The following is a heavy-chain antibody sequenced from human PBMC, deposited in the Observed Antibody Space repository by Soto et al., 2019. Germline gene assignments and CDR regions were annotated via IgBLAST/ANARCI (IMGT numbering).Heavy chain of an antibody. Sequence: PAGSLRLSCASSVFTFSSYGMHCVREAPGKGLEWVAVIWYNGSNKYYADSVKGRFTISRDNSKNTLYLQMNSLRAEDTAVYYCARLIRGQNAFDSWGQGTMVTVSS. CDR2: IWYNGSNK. J-gene: IGHJ3*02. CDR1: VFTFSSYG. D-gene: IGHD3-16*01. CDR3: ARLIRGQNAFDS. V-gene: IGHV3-33*01.